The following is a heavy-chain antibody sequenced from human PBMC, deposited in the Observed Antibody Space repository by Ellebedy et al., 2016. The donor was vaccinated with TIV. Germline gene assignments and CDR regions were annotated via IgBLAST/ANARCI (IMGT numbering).Heavy chain of an antibody. CDR3: ARGLDHGGNSWYFDL. J-gene: IGHJ2*01. V-gene: IGHV4-4*02. D-gene: IGHD4-23*01. CDR2: VYLSGGT. Sequence: SLRLSXAVSGASISSNNWWSWIRQSPGKGLEWIGEVYLSGGTNYNPSLKSRVTMSVDKSNNNFSLNLSSVTAADTAVYYCARGLDHGGNSWYFDLWGRGTLVTVSS. CDR1: GASISSNNW.